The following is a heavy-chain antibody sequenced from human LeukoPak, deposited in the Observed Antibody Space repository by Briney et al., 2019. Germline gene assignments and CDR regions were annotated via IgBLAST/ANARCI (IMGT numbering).Heavy chain of an antibody. CDR3: ARYMNRYGSKRYRWFDY. Sequence: GGSLRLSCSASGFAFSNYAMSWVRQAPGKGLEWVSTISGSGDNIHYADSVMGRFTISRDTPKNTMYLQMSSLRVEDTAVYFCARYMNRYGSKRYRWFDYWGQGTLVTVSS. CDR1: GFAFSNYA. J-gene: IGHJ4*02. CDR2: ISGSGDNI. D-gene: IGHD3-10*01. V-gene: IGHV3-23*01.